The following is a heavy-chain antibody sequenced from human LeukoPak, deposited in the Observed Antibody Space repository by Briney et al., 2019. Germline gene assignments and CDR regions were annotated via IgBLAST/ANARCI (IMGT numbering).Heavy chain of an antibody. V-gene: IGHV4-59*01. J-gene: IGHJ4*02. CDR2: IYYSGST. CDR3: ARADCSSTSCDLDY. Sequence: SETPSLTCTVSGGSISSYYWGWIRQPPGKGLEWIGYIYYSGSTNYNPSLKSRVTISVDTSKNQFSLKLSSVTAADTAVYYCARADCSSTSCDLDYWGQGTLVTVSS. D-gene: IGHD2-2*01. CDR1: GGSISSYY.